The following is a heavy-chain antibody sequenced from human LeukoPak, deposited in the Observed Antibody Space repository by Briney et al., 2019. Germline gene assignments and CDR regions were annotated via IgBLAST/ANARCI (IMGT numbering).Heavy chain of an antibody. D-gene: IGHD6-19*01. CDR2: INHSGST. CDR3: ARYGGSGWVIDN. Sequence: SETLSLTCAVYGGSFSGYYWSWIRQPPGKGLEWIGEINHSGSTNYNPSLKSRVTISVDTSKNQFSLKLSSVTAADTAVYYCARYGGSGWVIDNWGQGTLVTVSS. J-gene: IGHJ4*02. V-gene: IGHV4-34*01. CDR1: GGSFSGYY.